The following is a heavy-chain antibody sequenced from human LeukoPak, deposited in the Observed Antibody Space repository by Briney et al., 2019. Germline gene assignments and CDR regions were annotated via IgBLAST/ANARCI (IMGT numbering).Heavy chain of an antibody. CDR2: INRDGSRK. J-gene: IGHJ3*01. V-gene: IGHV3-7*01. CDR3: ARDLSPTYSGSWYVASDV. D-gene: IGHD1-26*01. CDR1: GFSLSTYW. Sequence: PGGSLRLSCAASGFSLSTYWMIWVRQAPGKGLGWVANINRDGSRKNYVDSLEGRFTISRDNAKNLVYPQTNSLRAEDSAIYYCARDLSPTYSGSWYVASDVWGQGTVVIVST.